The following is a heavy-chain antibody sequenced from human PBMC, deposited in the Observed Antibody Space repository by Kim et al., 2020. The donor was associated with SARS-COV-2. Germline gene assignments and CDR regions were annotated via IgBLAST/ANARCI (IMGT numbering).Heavy chain of an antibody. D-gene: IGHD3-9*01. V-gene: IGHV3-21*01. CDR1: GFTFSSYS. CDR2: ISSSSSYI. Sequence: GGSLRLSCAASGFTFSSYSMNWVRQAPGKGLEWVSSISSSSSYIYYADSVKGRFTISRDNAKNSLYLQMNSLRAEDTAVYYCARDKEGWLGYFDCLLPLDYWGQGTLVTVSS. CDR3: ARDKEGWLGYFDCLLPLDY. J-gene: IGHJ4*02.